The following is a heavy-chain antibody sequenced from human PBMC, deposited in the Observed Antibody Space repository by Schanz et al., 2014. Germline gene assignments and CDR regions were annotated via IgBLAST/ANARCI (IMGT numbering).Heavy chain of an antibody. Sequence: QVHLVQSGAEVKKPGSSVKVSCKASGGTFSSYSISWVRQAPGQGLEWMGRIIPILGIANYAQKFQGRVTNTADKSTSTAYMDLSSLRPEDTAVYYCARSNYYDNSDYYSAFDYWGRGTLVTVSS. D-gene: IGHD3-22*01. J-gene: IGHJ2*01. CDR2: IIPILGIA. CDR1: GGTFSSYS. V-gene: IGHV1-69*02. CDR3: ARSNYYDNSDYYSAFDY.